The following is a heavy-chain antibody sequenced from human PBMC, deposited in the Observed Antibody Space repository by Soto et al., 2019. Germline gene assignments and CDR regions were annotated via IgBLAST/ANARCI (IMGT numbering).Heavy chain of an antibody. CDR1: GGTFSSYA. D-gene: IGHD3-22*01. Sequence: SVKVSCKASGGTFSSYAISWVRQAPGQGLEWMGGIIPIFVTANYAQKFQGRVTITADESTSTAYMELSSLRSEDTAVYYCARGTYYYDSSGYQVAYGLDVWGQGATVTAP. J-gene: IGHJ6*02. V-gene: IGHV1-69*13. CDR2: IIPIFVTA. CDR3: ARGTYYYDSSGYQVAYGLDV.